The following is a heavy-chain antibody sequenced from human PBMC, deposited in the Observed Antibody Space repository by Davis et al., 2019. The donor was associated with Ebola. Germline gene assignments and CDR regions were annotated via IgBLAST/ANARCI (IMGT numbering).Heavy chain of an antibody. CDR1: GGSISSSSYY. CDR2: INHSGST. Sequence: SETLSLTCTVPGGSISSSSYYWGWIRQPPGKGLEWIGEINHSGSTNYNPSLKSRVTISVDTSKNQFSLKLSSVTAADTAVYYCARYWYSMIVVVTYRGAFDIWGQGTMVTVSS. J-gene: IGHJ3*02. V-gene: IGHV4-39*07. CDR3: ARYWYSMIVVVTYRGAFDI. D-gene: IGHD3-22*01.